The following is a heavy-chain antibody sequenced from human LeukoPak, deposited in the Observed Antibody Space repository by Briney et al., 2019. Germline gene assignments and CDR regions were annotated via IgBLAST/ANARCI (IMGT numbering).Heavy chain of an antibody. D-gene: IGHD4-4*01. J-gene: IGHJ4*02. Sequence: SETLSPTCTVSGGSISSYYWSWIRQPPGKGLEWIGYIYYSGSTNYNPSLKSRVTISVDTSKNQFSLKLSSVTAADTAVYYCATTLQNNPWYFDYWGQGTLVTVSS. CDR2: IYYSGST. CDR1: GGSISSYY. V-gene: IGHV4-59*08. CDR3: ATTLQNNPWYFDY.